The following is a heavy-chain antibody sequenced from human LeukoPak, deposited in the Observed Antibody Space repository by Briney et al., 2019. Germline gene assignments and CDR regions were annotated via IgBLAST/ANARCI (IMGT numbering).Heavy chain of an antibody. CDR1: GFTFSSYW. D-gene: IGHD3-3*01. Sequence: GGSLRLSCAASGFTFSSYWMSWVRQAPGKGQEWVANIKQDGSEKYYVDSVKGRFTISRDNAKNSLYLQMNSLRAEDTAVYYCAYGVNTIFGVVIGPFDYWGQGTLVTVSS. CDR2: IKQDGSEK. V-gene: IGHV3-7*01. CDR3: AYGVNTIFGVVIGPFDY. J-gene: IGHJ4*02.